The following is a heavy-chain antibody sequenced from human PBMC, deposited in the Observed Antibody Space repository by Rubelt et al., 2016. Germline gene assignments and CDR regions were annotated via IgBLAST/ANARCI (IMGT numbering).Heavy chain of an antibody. J-gene: IGHJ6*02. D-gene: IGHD1-1*01. V-gene: IGHV3-21*01. CDR2: ISYITTHI. CDR3: ARQSTGYGMDV. Sequence: EVQLVESGGGLVKPGGSLRLSCAASLFTFSSYSMNWVRQAPGKGLEWVSSISYITTHIYYADSVKGRFTYSRDNAKNSMDLQINSLRAEETAVSYCARQSTGYGMDVWGQGTTVTVSS. CDR1: LFTFSSYS.